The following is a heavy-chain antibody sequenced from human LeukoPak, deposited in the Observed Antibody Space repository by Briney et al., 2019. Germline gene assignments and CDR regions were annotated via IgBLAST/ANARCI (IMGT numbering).Heavy chain of an antibody. CDR1: GGSFSGYY. Sequence: PSETLSLTCAVYGGSFSGYYWIWIRQPPGKGLEWIGEINHSGSTNYNPSLKSRVTISVDTSKNQFSLKLSSVTAADTAVYYCARGAAAALSSPVWFDPWGQGTLVTVSS. V-gene: IGHV4-34*01. D-gene: IGHD6-13*01. J-gene: IGHJ5*02. CDR2: INHSGST. CDR3: ARGAAAALSSPVWFDP.